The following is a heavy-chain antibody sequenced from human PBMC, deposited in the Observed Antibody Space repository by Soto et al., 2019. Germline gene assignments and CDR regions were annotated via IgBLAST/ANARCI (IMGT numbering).Heavy chain of an antibody. CDR3: AKEVSLGSTVDLGY. J-gene: IGHJ4*02. Sequence: GGSLRLSCAASGFTFSSYAMSWVRQAPGKGLEWVSAISGSGGSTYYADSVKGRFTISRDNSMGTLYLQMKSLRVEDTAIYYCAKEVSLGSTVDLGYWGQGTLVTVSS. D-gene: IGHD7-27*01. V-gene: IGHV3-23*01. CDR2: ISGSGGST. CDR1: GFTFSSYA.